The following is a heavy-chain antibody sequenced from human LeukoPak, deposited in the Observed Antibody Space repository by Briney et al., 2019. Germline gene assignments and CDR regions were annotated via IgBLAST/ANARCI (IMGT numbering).Heavy chain of an antibody. J-gene: IGHJ6*02. CDR1: GYTFTGYY. D-gene: IGHD2-2*01. CDR3: ARGPLIGYCSSTSCYLYYGMDV. CDR2: INPNSGGT. Sequence: GASVKVSCKASGYTFTGYYMHWVRQAPGQGLEWMGRINPNSGGTNYAQKFQGRVTMTRDTSISTAYMELSRLRSDGTAVYYCARGPLIGYCSSTSCYLYYGMDVWGQGTTVTVSS. V-gene: IGHV1-2*06.